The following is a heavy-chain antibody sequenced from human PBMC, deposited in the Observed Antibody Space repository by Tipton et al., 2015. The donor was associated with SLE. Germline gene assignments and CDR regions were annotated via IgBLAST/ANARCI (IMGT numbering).Heavy chain of an antibody. J-gene: IGHJ3*02. CDR2: MYSDGAA. CDR3: ARGPGAATGEAFDI. V-gene: IGHV4-4*07. D-gene: IGHD7-27*01. CDR1: GGSISNYF. Sequence: TLSLTCTVSGGSISNYFWGWIRQPAGKGLEWIGRMYSDGAANYNPSLKSRVTMSVDRSNNQFSLSLNYVTAADTAVYYCARGPGAATGEAFDIWGQVTTVTVSS.